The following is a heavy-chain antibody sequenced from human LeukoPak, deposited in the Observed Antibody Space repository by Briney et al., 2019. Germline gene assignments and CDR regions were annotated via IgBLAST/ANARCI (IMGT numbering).Heavy chain of an antibody. J-gene: IGHJ5*02. D-gene: IGHD3-22*01. CDR1: GFTFSSYW. CDR3: ARRRYYYDSGGYSSYNWFDP. Sequence: GGSLRLSCAASGFTFSSYWMSWVRQAPGKGLEWVANIKQDGSEKHYVDSVKGRFIISRDNAKNSLYLQMNSLRAEDTAMYYCARRRYYYDSGGYSSYNWFDPWGQGTLVTVSS. V-gene: IGHV3-7*01. CDR2: IKQDGSEK.